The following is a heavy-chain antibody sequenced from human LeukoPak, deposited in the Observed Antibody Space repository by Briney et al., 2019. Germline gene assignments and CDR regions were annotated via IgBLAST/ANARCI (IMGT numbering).Heavy chain of an antibody. CDR3: ARDESYCSSTSCDYYYMDV. CDR1: GFPFISYW. Sequence: GSLRLSCAASGFPFISYWMAGGRQAPGKGREGVGNIKPEGSERYYGDSVKGRFTVWRDNAQKSLCREMNSLRADDTAVYYCARDESYCSSTSCDYYYMDVWGKGTTVTVAS. CDR2: IKPEGSER. D-gene: IGHD2-2*01. V-gene: IGHV3-7*01. J-gene: IGHJ6*03.